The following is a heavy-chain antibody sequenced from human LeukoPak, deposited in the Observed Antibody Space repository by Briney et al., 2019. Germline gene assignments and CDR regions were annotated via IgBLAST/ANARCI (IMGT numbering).Heavy chain of an antibody. V-gene: IGHV3-30*03. CDR2: ISYDGSNK. J-gene: IGHJ4*02. D-gene: IGHD2-21*02. CDR3: ARDRSGVVTALLGY. CDR1: GFTFSSYG. Sequence: PGGSLRLSCAASGFTFSSYGMHWVRQAPGKGLEWVAVISYDGSNKYYADSVKGRFTISRDNSKNTLYLQMGSLRAEDMAVYFCARDRSGVVTALLGYWGQGTLVTVSS.